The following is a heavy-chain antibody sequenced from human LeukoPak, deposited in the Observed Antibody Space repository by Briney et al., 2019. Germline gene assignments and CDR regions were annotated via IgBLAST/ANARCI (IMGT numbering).Heavy chain of an antibody. CDR1: GGSFSGYY. Sequence: SETLSLTCAVYGGSFSGYYWSWIRQPPGKGLEWIGEINHSGSTNYNPSLKSRVTISVDTSKNQFSLKLSSVTAADTAVYYCARRVRRAMVRGVIDYWGQGTLVTVSS. J-gene: IGHJ4*02. V-gene: IGHV4-34*01. CDR2: INHSGST. D-gene: IGHD3-10*01. CDR3: ARRVRRAMVRGVIDY.